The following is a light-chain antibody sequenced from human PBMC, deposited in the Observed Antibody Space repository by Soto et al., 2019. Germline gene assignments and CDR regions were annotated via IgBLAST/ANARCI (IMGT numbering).Light chain of an antibody. CDR3: QTWSTDIRV. Sequence: QPVLTQPPSASASLGASVKLTCTLSSGQNSYAIAWHQQQPEKGPRYSMKLNSDGSHSKGDGIPDRFSGSSSGAERYLTISSLQSEDEADYYCQTWSTDIRVFGGGTKLTVL. V-gene: IGLV4-69*01. J-gene: IGLJ3*02. CDR2: LNSDGSH. CDR1: SGQNSYA.